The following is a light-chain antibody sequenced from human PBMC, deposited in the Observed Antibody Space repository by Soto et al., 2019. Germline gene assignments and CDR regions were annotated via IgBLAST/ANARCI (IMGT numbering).Light chain of an antibody. CDR1: YGISND. V-gene: IGKV1-6*01. Sequence: TQMTQSPSSLSASVGDRVTITCRASYGISNDLGWYQQKPGKAPRLLIYAASNLQTGVPSRFNGSGSGTDFTLTISSLQPEDFATYFCLQDFNYPWTFGQGTKVEVK. CDR3: LQDFNYPWT. CDR2: AAS. J-gene: IGKJ1*01.